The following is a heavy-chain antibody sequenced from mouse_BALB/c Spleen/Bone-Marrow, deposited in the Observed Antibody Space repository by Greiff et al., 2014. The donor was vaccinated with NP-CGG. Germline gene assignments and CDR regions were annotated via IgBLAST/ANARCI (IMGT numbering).Heavy chain of an antibody. J-gene: IGHJ2*01. D-gene: IGHD2-4*01. CDR1: GYTFTSYY. CDR2: INPSNGGT. V-gene: IGHV1S81*02. Sequence: SGAELVKPGASVKLSCKASGYTFTSYYMYWVKQRPGQGLEWIGEINPSNGGTNFNEKFKSKATLTVDKSSSTAYMQLSSLTSEDSAVYYCTRSTMITYFDYWGQGTTLTVS. CDR3: TRSTMITYFDY.